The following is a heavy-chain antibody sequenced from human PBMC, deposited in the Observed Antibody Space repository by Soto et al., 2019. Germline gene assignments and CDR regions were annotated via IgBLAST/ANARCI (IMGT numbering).Heavy chain of an antibody. CDR1: GYSFSNYA. CDR3: ARGGLVVVTGTPPYNWFDP. CDR2: IGPYSGNA. J-gene: IGHJ5*02. Sequence: ASVKVSCKASGYSFSNYAITWVRQAPGQGLEWMGAIGPYSGNANYAQKLQGRVTMTTDTSTSTAYMELRSLRSDDTAMYYCARGGLVVVTGTPPYNWFDPWGQGTLVTVSS. V-gene: IGHV1-18*01. D-gene: IGHD2-21*02.